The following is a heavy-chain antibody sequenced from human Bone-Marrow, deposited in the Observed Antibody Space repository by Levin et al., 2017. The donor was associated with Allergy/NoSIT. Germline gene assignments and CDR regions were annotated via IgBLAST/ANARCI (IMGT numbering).Heavy chain of an antibody. CDR1: GFSFSRYG. V-gene: IGHV3-30*18. D-gene: IGHD2-15*01. CDR3: GKDSYVEEACYGGALNY. CDR2: ISKDGSNK. Sequence: GGSLRLSCAASGFSFSRYGMHWVRQAPGKGLEWVAVISKDGSNKYYADSVKGRFTVSRDNSKNTVYLQMNSLRAEDTAVYYCGKDSYVEEACYGGALNYWGQGTLVTVSS. J-gene: IGHJ4*02.